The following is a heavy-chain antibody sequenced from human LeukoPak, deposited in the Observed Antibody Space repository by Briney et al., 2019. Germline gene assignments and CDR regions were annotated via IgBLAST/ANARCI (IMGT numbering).Heavy chain of an antibody. V-gene: IGHV3-74*01. Sequence: GGSLRLSCAASGFTFSSYWMHWVRQAPGKGLVWVSRINSDGSSTSYADSVKGRFTISRDNAKNTLYLQMNSLRAEDTAVYYCAREDRPYYDSWSGYNYGMDVWGQGTTVTVSS. J-gene: IGHJ6*02. D-gene: IGHD3-3*01. CDR2: INSDGSST. CDR1: GFTFSSYW. CDR3: AREDRPYYDSWSGYNYGMDV.